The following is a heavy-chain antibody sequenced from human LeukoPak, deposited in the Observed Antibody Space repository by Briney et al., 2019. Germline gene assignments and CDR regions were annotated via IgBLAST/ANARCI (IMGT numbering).Heavy chain of an antibody. J-gene: IGHJ3*02. CDR2: ISWNSGSI. V-gene: IGHV3-9*01. CDR1: GFTFDDYA. CDR3: AKATPNPNYYDSSGYYGDAFDI. D-gene: IGHD3-22*01. Sequence: PGGSLRLSCAASGFTFDDYAMHWVRQAPGKGLEWVSGISWNSGSIGYADSVKGRFTISRDNAKNSLYLQMNSLRAEDTALYYCAKATPNPNYYDSSGYYGDAFDIWGQGTMVTVSS.